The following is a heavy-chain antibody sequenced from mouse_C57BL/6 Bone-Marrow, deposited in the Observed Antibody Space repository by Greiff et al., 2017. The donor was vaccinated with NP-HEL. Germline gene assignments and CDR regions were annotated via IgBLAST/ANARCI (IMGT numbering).Heavy chain of an antibody. V-gene: IGHV2-9-1*01. CDR1: GFSLTSYA. CDR2: IWTGGGT. D-gene: IGHD1-1*01. Sequence: VKLMESGPGLVAPSQSLSITCTVSGFSLTSYAISWVRQPPGKGLEWLGVIWTGGGTNYNSALKSRLSISKDNSKSQVFLKMNSLQTDDTARYYCARIHYGSSYAMDYWGQGTSVTVSS. CDR3: ARIHYGSSYAMDY. J-gene: IGHJ4*01.